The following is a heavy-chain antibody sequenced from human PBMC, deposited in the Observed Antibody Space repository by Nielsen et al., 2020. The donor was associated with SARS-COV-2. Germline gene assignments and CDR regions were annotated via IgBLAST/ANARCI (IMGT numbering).Heavy chain of an antibody. CDR2: INAGNGNT. CDR1: GYTFTSYA. J-gene: IGHJ6*02. Sequence: ASVKVSCKASGYTFTSYAMHWVRQAPGQRLEWMGWINAGNGNTKYSQKFQGRVTITRDTSASTAYMELSSLRSEDTAVYYCARATVGSSWYGEDYYYYGMDVWGQGTTVTVSS. D-gene: IGHD6-13*01. V-gene: IGHV1-3*01. CDR3: ARATVGSSWYGEDYYYYGMDV.